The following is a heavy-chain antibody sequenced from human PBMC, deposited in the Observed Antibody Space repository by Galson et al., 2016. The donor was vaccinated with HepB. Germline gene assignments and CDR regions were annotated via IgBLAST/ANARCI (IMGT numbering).Heavy chain of an antibody. CDR3: ARSYLLGRGFGS. Sequence: CAISGDSVSSNSAGWHWIRQSPSRGLEWLGRTYYRSQWHFDYAESVKSRITINPDTSKNQFSLHLNSVTPEDTAIYYCARSYLLGRGFGSWGQGTLVTVSS. CDR1: GDSVSSNSAG. J-gene: IGHJ4*02. D-gene: IGHD7-27*01. V-gene: IGHV6-1*01. CDR2: TYYRSQWHF.